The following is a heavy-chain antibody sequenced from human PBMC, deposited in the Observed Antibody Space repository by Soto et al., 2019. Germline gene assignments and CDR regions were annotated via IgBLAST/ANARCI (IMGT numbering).Heavy chain of an antibody. CDR1: GFTFRSYA. V-gene: IGHV3-30*18. CDR2: VSVDGSHK. D-gene: IGHD3-3*01. CDR3: AKLGDAVSGFFDF. Sequence: QVQLVQSGGGVVQPGGSLRLSWAASGFTFRSYAIHWVRQAPGKGREWVADVSVDGSHKTYAVPVRGRFTLSRDKSKKTVYLQMNSLRAEDTAVYYCAKLGDAVSGFFDFWGQVTQVAVSS. J-gene: IGHJ5*01.